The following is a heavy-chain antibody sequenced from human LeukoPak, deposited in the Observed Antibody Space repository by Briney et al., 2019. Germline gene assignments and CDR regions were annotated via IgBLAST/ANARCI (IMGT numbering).Heavy chain of an antibody. CDR3: ARGAIIAVAGTYFDY. J-gene: IGHJ4*02. CDR1: GGSFSGYY. CDR2: INHSGST. D-gene: IGHD6-19*01. Sequence: AETLSLTCAVYGGSFSGYYWSWIRQPPGKGLEWIGEINHSGSTNYNASRKSRVTISVATSKNQFSLKLSSVTAADTAVYYCARGAIIAVAGTYFDYWGQGTLVTVSS. V-gene: IGHV4-34*01.